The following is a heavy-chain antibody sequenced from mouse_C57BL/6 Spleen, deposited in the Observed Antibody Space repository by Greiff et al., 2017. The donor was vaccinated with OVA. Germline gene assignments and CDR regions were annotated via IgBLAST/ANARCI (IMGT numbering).Heavy chain of an antibody. CDR3: ARGLLPWFAY. CDR2: INPSTGGT. J-gene: IGHJ3*01. Sequence: EVQLQQSGPELVKPGASVKISCKASGYSFTGYYMNWVKQSPEKSLEWIGEINPSTGGTTYNQKFKAKATLTVDKSSSTAYMQLKSLTSEDSAVYYCARGLLPWFAYWGQGTLVTVSA. D-gene: IGHD2-3*01. CDR1: GYSFTGYY. V-gene: IGHV1-42*01.